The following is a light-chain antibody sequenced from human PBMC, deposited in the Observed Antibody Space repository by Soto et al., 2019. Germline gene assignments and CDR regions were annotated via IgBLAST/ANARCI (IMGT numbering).Light chain of an antibody. CDR1: EDINNY. CDR3: QHYHTPPPELT. CDR2: DAS. Sequence: IQLIQSPSTLSASVGDRVTITCQASEDINNYLNWYQQKPGKAPKLMIYDASDLETGVPSRFIGSVSGSDFSFTFSNVQPENVATYSCQHYHTPPPELTFGKGTRLE. J-gene: IGKJ5*01. V-gene: IGKV1-33*01.